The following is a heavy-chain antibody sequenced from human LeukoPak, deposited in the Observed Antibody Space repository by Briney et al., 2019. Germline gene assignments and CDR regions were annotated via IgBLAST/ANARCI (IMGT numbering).Heavy chain of an antibody. CDR2: INPNSGGT. CDR1: GYTFTDSY. J-gene: IGHJ4*02. D-gene: IGHD3-10*01. V-gene: IGHV1-2*02. Sequence: ASVKVSCKASGYTFTDSYIRWVRQAPGQGLEWMGWINPNSGGTNCAQKFQGRVTMTRDTSISTAYMELSRLISDDTAVYYCASGARPPRSYFDYWGQGTLVTVSS. CDR3: ASGARPPRSYFDY.